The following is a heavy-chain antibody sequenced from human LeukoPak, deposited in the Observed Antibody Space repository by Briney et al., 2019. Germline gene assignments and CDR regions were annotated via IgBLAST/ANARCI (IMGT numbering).Heavy chain of an antibody. J-gene: IGHJ5*02. CDR1: GFTFGDYA. CDR3: TRDEGPYYDILTGYPQGFDP. Sequence: PGGSLRLSCTASGFTFGDYAMSWFRQAPGKGLEWVGFIRSKAYGGTTEYAASVKGRFTISRDDSKSIAYLQMNSLKTEDTAVYYCTRDEGPYYDILTGYPQGFDPWGQGTLVTVSS. D-gene: IGHD3-9*01. V-gene: IGHV3-49*03. CDR2: IRSKAYGGTT.